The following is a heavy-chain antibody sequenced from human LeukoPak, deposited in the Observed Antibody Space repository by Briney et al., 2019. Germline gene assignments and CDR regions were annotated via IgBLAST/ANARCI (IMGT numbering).Heavy chain of an antibody. Sequence: SETLSHTCTVSGGSMNTYYWTWIRQPPGKGLEWIGYIYHSGSTKYNPSLKSRVTISVDTSKNQFSLNLSSVTAADTAVYYCARGGYSGKDYNNWGQGTLVTVSS. J-gene: IGHJ4*02. V-gene: IGHV4-59*01. CDR2: IYHSGST. D-gene: IGHD5-12*01. CDR1: GGSMNTYY. CDR3: ARGGYSGKDYNN.